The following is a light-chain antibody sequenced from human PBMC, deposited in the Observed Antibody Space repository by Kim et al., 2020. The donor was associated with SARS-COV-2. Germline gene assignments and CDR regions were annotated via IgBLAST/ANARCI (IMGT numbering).Light chain of an antibody. CDR3: KQYNNWPYT. J-gene: IGKJ2*01. CDR2: GAS. Sequence: SVSPGERATLSCRASQSVSSNLAWYQQKPGQPPRLLIYGASTRATGIPVRFSASGSGTEFTLTISSLQSEDFAVYYCKQYNNWPYTFGQGTKLEIK. CDR1: QSVSSN. V-gene: IGKV3-15*01.